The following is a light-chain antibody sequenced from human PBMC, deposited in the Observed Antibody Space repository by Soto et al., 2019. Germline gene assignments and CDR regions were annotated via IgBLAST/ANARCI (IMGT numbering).Light chain of an antibody. CDR2: DAS. CDR1: QSVTTF. V-gene: IGKV3-11*01. Sequence: EIVLTQSPVTLSLSPGERATLSCRASQSVTTFLAWYQQKPGQAPRLLIYDASKRATGIPARFSGSGSGTDFTLTISSLEPEDFAVYYCQQRTNWPLTFGGGTKVGIK. J-gene: IGKJ4*01. CDR3: QQRTNWPLT.